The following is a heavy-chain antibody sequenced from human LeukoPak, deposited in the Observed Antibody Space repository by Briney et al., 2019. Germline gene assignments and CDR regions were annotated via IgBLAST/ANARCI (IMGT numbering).Heavy chain of an antibody. D-gene: IGHD2-15*01. CDR3: ARDRTVVVVVAATQAHWFDP. J-gene: IGHJ5*02. CDR2: VHHSGST. V-gene: IGHV4-59*11. CDR1: GGSINRQN. Sequence: SETLSLTCTVSGGSINRQNWNWIRRPPGKGLEWIGYVHHSGSTSYNPSFNRRVTISIDTSKNQFSLKLNSVTAADTAVYYCARDRTVVVVVAATQAHWFDPWGQGTLVTVSS.